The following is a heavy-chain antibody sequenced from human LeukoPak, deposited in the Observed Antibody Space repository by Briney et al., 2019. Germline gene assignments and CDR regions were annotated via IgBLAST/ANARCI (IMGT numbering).Heavy chain of an antibody. CDR3: ARVLKNYYYGMDV. Sequence: SETLSLTCAVYGGSFSGYYWSWIRQPPGKGLEWIGEINHSGSTNYNPSLKSRVTISVDTSKNQFSLKLSSVTAADTAVYHCARVLKNYYYGMDVWGQGTTVTVSS. CDR2: INHSGST. V-gene: IGHV4-34*01. J-gene: IGHJ6*02. D-gene: IGHD2-8*01. CDR1: GGSFSGYY.